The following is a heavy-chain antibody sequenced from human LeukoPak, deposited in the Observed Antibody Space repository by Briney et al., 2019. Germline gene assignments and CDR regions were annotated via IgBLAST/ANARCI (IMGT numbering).Heavy chain of an antibody. CDR2: IYYSGST. CDR1: GGSISSSSYY. J-gene: IGHJ5*02. Sequence: KPSETLSLTCTVSGGSISSSSYYWGWIRQPPGKGLEWIGSIYYSGSTYYNPSLKSRVTISVDTSKNQFSLKLSSVTAADTAVYYCARDNGGDGYKVRQSPLDPWGQGTLVTVSS. CDR3: ARDNGGDGYKVRQSPLDP. D-gene: IGHD5-24*01. V-gene: IGHV4-39*07.